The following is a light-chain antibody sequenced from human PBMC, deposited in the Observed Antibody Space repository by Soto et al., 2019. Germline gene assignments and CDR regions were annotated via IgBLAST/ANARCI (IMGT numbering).Light chain of an antibody. Sequence: QSVLTQPASVSGSPGQSITISCTGTSSDVGTYNYVSWYQQHSGKAPKLMIYEVSNRPSGVSNRFSGSKSGNTASLTISGLQAEDEADYSCSEYTSSLTLYVSGSGTRSPS. V-gene: IGLV2-14*01. CDR2: EVS. J-gene: IGLJ1*01. CDR3: SEYTSSLTLYV. CDR1: SSDVGTYNY.